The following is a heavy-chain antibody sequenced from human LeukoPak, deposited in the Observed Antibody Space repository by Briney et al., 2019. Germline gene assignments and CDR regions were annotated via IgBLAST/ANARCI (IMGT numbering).Heavy chain of an antibody. CDR1: GDSFSSNSVT. D-gene: IGHD2-2*01. CDR3: ARRLTQYDCFDP. V-gene: IGHV6-1*01. J-gene: IGHJ5*02. CDR2: TYYRSTWYN. Sequence: SQTLSLTCAISGDSFSSNSVTWNWITQSPSRGLEWLGRTYYRSTWYNDYAVSVRGRITVNPDTSKNQFSLHLYSVTPEDTAVYYCARRLTQYDCFDPWGQGILVTVSS.